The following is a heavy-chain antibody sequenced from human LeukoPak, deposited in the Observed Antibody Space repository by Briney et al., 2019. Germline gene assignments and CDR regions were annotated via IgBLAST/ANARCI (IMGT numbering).Heavy chain of an antibody. Sequence: ASVKVSCKASGYTFTGYYMHWVRQAPGQGLEWMGWINPNSGGTNYAQKFQGRVTMTRDTSISTAYMELSRLRSGDTAVYYCTRDYGIAADNWFDPWGQGTLVTVSS. CDR2: INPNSGGT. D-gene: IGHD6-13*01. CDR3: TRDYGIAADNWFDP. V-gene: IGHV1-2*02. J-gene: IGHJ5*02. CDR1: GYTFTGYY.